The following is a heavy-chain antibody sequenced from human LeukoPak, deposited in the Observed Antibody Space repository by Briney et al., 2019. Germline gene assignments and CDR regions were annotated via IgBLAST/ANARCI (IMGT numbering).Heavy chain of an antibody. Sequence: ASVRVSCTASGYTFGNYYMHWVRQAPGQGREGMGIINPSAGSTTYAQNFQGRVTMTRATSTTTVYMELSGLRSEDTAVYYCARGSSAYFFDYWGQGTLVTVSS. D-gene: IGHD6-6*01. J-gene: IGHJ4*02. CDR3: ARGSSAYFFDY. V-gene: IGHV1-46*01. CDR2: INPSAGST. CDR1: GYTFGNYY.